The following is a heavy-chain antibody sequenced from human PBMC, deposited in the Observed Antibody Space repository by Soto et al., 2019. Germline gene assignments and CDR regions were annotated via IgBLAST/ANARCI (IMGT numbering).Heavy chain of an antibody. D-gene: IGHD6-19*01. CDR2: INPNSGGT. J-gene: IGHJ4*02. CDR1: GYTFTGYY. V-gene: IGHV1-2*02. Sequence: ASVKVSCKASGYTFTGYYMHWVRQAPVQVLEWMGWINPNSGGTNYAQKFQGRVTMTRDTSISTAYMELSRLRSDDTAVYYCARDRTRPDRGVYSSGSGYWGQGNLVTVSS. CDR3: ARDRTRPDRGVYSSGSGY.